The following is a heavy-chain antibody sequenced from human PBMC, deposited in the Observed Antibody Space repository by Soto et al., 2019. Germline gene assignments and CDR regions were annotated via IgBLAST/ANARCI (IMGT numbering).Heavy chain of an antibody. V-gene: IGHV3-21*01. CDR3: ARVAKDIVVVVVAHRVGMDV. Sequence: GGSLRLSCAASGFTFSSYSMNWVRQAPGKGLEWVSSISSSSSYIYYADSVKGRFTISRDNAKNSLYLQMNSLRAEDTAVYYCARVAKDIVVVVVAHRVGMDVWGQGTTVTVSS. CDR1: GFTFSSYS. D-gene: IGHD2-15*01. J-gene: IGHJ6*02. CDR2: ISSSSSYI.